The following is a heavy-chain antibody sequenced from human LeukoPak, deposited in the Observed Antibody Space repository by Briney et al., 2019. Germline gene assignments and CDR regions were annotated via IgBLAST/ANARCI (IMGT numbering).Heavy chain of an antibody. CDR2: IKQDGSEK. CDR1: GFTFSWYW. V-gene: IGHV3-7*01. D-gene: IGHD4-17*01. CDR3: ARRAVTTRVLIYFDY. Sequence: PGGSLRLSCAASGFTFSWYWMSWVRQAPGKGLEWVANIKQDGSEKYYVDSVKGRFTISRDNAKNSLYLQMNSLRAEDTAVYYCARRAVTTRVLIYFDYWGQGTLVTVSS. J-gene: IGHJ4*02.